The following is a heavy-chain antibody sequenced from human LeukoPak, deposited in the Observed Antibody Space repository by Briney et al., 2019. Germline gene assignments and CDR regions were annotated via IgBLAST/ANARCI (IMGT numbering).Heavy chain of an antibody. CDR2: IYYSGST. Sequence: SETLSLTCTVSGGSISSYYWSWIRQPPGKGLEWIGYIYYSGSTNYNPSLKSRVTISVDTSKNQFSLKLSSGTAADTAVYYCARESSGWFFDYWGQGTLVTVSS. J-gene: IGHJ4*02. D-gene: IGHD6-19*01. CDR3: ARESSGWFFDY. V-gene: IGHV4-59*12. CDR1: GGSISSYY.